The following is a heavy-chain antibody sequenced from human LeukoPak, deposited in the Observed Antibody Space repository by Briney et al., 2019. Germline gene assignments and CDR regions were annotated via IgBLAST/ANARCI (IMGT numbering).Heavy chain of an antibody. Sequence: PGGSLRLSCTASGFPFNRFAMSWVRQAPGQGLAWVSAISGGGDAHYADSVKGRFIISRDNSKNTLFLHMNNLTADDTALYYCAKEGITGADSWGQGTLVSVSS. CDR1: GFPFNRFA. V-gene: IGHV3-23*01. CDR2: ISGGGDA. CDR3: AKEGITGADS. J-gene: IGHJ4*02.